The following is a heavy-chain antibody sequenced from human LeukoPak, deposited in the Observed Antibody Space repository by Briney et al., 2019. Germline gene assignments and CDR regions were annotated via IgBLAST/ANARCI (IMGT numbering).Heavy chain of an antibody. CDR3: ARDTSPAYYDSSGYYHFDY. D-gene: IGHD3-22*01. CDR1: GGSISSYY. Sequence: SETLSLTCTVSGGSISSYYWSWIRQPAGKGLEWIGRIYTSGSTNYNPSLKSRVTMSVDTSKNQFSLKLSSVTAAGTAVYYCARDTSPAYYDSSGYYHFDYWGQGTLVTVSS. J-gene: IGHJ4*02. CDR2: IYTSGST. V-gene: IGHV4-4*07.